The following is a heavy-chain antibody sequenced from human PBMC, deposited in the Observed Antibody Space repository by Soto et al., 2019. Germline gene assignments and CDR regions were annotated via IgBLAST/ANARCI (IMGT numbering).Heavy chain of an antibody. D-gene: IGHD2-2*01. CDR1: VASIPICGYH. CDR3: GRDVTSKANCIDS. CDR2: IYYTGKT. V-gene: IGHV4-31*03. J-gene: IGHJ5*02. Sequence: PSDTLLLNYSSFVASIPICGYHATWIQQRAGKSRQRMGYIYYTGKTYYDPYLGSRLTMSVDRSKNQFPLKLNSVTAADTAVYYCGRDVTSKANCIDSCGQG.